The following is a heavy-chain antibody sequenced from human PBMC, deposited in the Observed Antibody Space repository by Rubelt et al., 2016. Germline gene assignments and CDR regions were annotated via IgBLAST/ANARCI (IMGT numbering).Heavy chain of an antibody. Sequence: CGGNLVQPGGSLRLSCAASGFTFRRYWMHWVRQAPGKGLVWVSRINEVGSNTNYADSVEGRFTISRDNAKNSLYLQMNSLRDEDTAIYYCAREGGLDYWGQGTLVTVSS. CDR1: GFTFRRYW. CDR3: AREGGLDY. D-gene: IGHD3-16*01. V-gene: IGHV3-74*01. J-gene: IGHJ4*02. CDR2: INEVGSNT.